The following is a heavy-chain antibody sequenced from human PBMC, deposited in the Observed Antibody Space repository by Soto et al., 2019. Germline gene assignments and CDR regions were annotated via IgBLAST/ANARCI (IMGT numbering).Heavy chain of an antibody. CDR3: ARRRQCSDWFDP. CDR1: GCTISGYY. CDR2: IYSSGDT. D-gene: IGHD3-10*02. Sequence: PSESLCLTCRVSGCTISGYYWTWIRQPAGKGLEWIGRIYSSGDTKYNPSLLSRVTTSLKTSNNKFSLRLTYSTAADTAVYYCARRRQCSDWFDPWGQGTLVTVSS. V-gene: IGHV4-4*07. J-gene: IGHJ5*02.